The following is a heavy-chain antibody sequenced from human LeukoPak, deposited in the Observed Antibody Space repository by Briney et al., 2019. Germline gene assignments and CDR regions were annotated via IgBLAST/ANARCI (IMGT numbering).Heavy chain of an antibody. CDR2: INPNSGGT. CDR1: GYTFTGYY. CDR3: ARDYYDSSGYYLDY. J-gene: IGHJ4*02. V-gene: IGHV1-2*02. D-gene: IGHD3-22*01. Sequence: ASVKVSCKASGYTFTGYYMHWVRQAPGQGLVWMGWINPNSGGTNYAQKFQGRVTMTRDTSISTAYMELSRLRSDDTAVYYCARDYYDSSGYYLDYWGQGTLVTVSS.